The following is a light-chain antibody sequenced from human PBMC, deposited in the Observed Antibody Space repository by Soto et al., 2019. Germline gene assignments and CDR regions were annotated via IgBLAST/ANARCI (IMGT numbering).Light chain of an antibody. CDR2: GAS. J-gene: IGKJ5*01. CDR1: QSVSSSY. CDR3: QQANSFPIT. V-gene: IGKV3D-7*01. Sequence: IMMTQSPATLSLSPGERATLSYRAGQSVSSSYLAWYQQRPGQSPRLLIYGASTRATGIPAKFDGSGSGTDFTLTISGLQPEDFATYYCQQANSFPITFGQGTRLEI.